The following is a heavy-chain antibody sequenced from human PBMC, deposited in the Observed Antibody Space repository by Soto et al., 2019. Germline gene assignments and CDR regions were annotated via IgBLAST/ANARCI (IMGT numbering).Heavy chain of an antibody. V-gene: IGHV2-5*02. CDR2: IYWDDDK. J-gene: IGHJ4*02. CDR1: GFSLSTSGVG. CDR3: THSAYSSSWYGVLVDY. D-gene: IGHD6-13*01. Sequence: QITLKESGTTLVKPTQTLTLTCTFSGFSLSTSGVGVGWIRQPPGKALEWLALIYWDDDKRYSPSLKTRLTITKDTSKNQVVLTMTNMDPVDTATYYCTHSAYSSSWYGVLVDYWGQGTLVTVSS.